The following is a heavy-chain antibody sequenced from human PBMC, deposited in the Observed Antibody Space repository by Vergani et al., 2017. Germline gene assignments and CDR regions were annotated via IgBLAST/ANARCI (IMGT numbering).Heavy chain of an antibody. CDR3: ARVMYRNEASTGYRLEGMDI. CDR1: GGSFNTYY. J-gene: IGHJ6*02. V-gene: IGHV4-59*13. Sequence: QVQLEESGPGLVKPSETLSLTCTVSGGSFNTYYWSWIRQSPGKGLEWIGYIYSTGSTTYNPSLNSRVTMSVDTSKNQFSLKLRSVTAAETAVYFCARVMYRNEASTGYRLEGMDIWGQGTTVTISS. D-gene: IGHD3-9*01. CDR2: IYSTGST.